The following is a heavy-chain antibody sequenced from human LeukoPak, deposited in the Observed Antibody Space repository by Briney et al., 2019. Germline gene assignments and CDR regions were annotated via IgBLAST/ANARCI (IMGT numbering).Heavy chain of an antibody. J-gene: IGHJ6*02. CDR2: INHSGST. CDR1: GGSFSGYY. V-gene: IGHV4-34*01. CDR3: ARGQYDFWSGYSYYYYGMDV. D-gene: IGHD3-3*01. Sequence: SETQSLTCAAYGGSFSGYYWSWIRQPPGKGLEWIGEINHSGSTNYNPSLKSRVTISVDTSKNQFSLKLSSVTAADTAVYYCARGQYDFWSGYSYYYYGMDVWGQGTTVTVSS.